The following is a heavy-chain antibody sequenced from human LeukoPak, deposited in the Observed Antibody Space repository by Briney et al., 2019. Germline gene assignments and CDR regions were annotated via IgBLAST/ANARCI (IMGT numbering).Heavy chain of an antibody. CDR2: IYYSGTT. Sequence: SETLSLTCTISGGSISHYYWSWIRQSPGKGLEWIGYIYYSGTTNYNPSLKSRVTISVDTSRNQFSLQLRSVTAADTAVYYCAREDPQTTVPEGMDVWGQGTTVIVSS. CDR1: GGSISHYY. D-gene: IGHD4-17*01. J-gene: IGHJ6*02. V-gene: IGHV4-59*01. CDR3: AREDPQTTVPEGMDV.